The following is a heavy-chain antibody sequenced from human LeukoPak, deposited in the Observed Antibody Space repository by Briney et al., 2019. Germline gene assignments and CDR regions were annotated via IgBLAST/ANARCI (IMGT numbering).Heavy chain of an antibody. J-gene: IGHJ3*01. D-gene: IGHD2-15*01. CDR2: IDPNSGGT. Sequence: ASVKVSCKASANTLGYYIHWVRQAPGQGLEWMGWIDPNSGGTNYAQKFQGRVTMTRDTSISTACMELTSLRSDDTAVYYCSVRGGTFDVWGQGTLVTVSS. CDR3: SVRGGTFDV. V-gene: IGHV1-2*02. CDR1: ANTLGYY.